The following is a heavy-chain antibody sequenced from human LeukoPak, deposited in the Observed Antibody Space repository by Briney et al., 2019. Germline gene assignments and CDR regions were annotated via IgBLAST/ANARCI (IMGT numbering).Heavy chain of an antibody. V-gene: IGHV4-39*01. J-gene: IGHJ4*02. CDR1: GGSISSSSYF. CDR2: IYYSGST. CDR3: ARMYGSGSYYPPFDY. D-gene: IGHD3-10*01. Sequence: PSETLSLTCPVSGGSISSSSYFWGWIRQPPGKGLEWIGSIYYSGSTYYNPSLKSRVTISVDTSKNQFSLKLSSVTAADTAVYYCARMYGSGSYYPPFDYWGQGTLVTVSS.